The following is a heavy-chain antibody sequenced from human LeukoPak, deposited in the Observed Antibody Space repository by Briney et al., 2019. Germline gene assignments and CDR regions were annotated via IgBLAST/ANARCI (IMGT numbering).Heavy chain of an antibody. V-gene: IGHV4-38-2*02. CDR3: ANLYDSSGYYH. J-gene: IGHJ3*01. Sequence: PSETLSLTCTVSGYSISSGYYWGWIRQPPGKGLEWIGSIYHSGSTYYNPSLKSRVTISVDTSKNQFSLKLSPVTAADTAVYYCANLYDSSGYYHWGQGTMVTVSS. CDR1: GYSISSGYY. D-gene: IGHD3-22*01. CDR2: IYHSGST.